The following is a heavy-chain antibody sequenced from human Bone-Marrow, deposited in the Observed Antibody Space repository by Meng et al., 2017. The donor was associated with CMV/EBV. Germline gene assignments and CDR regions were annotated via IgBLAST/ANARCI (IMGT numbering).Heavy chain of an antibody. CDR2: SMDKSYCDAS. D-gene: IGHD2-2*01. J-gene: IGHJ4*02. V-gene: IGHV3-73*01. Sequence: FAFSGGAMLSVRRASGRGLERVGRSMDKSYCDASEYAKSVKDRFTISRDDSKNTACLQMNSLRTEDTAVYYCTRLECCSSTSYYYDYWGQGTLVTVSS. CDR1: FAFSGGA. CDR3: TRLECCSSTSYYYDY.